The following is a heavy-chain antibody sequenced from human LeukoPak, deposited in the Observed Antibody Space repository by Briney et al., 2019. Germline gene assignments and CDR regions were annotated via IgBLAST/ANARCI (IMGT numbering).Heavy chain of an antibody. CDR3: ARSVVPAAMRAPGYGMDV. D-gene: IGHD2-2*01. Sequence: ASVKVSCKASGYTFTSYAMNWVRQAPGQGLEWMGWINTNTGNPTYAQGFTGRFVFSLDTSVSTAYLQISSLKAEDTAVYYCARSVVPAAMRAPGYGMDVWGQGTTVTVSS. CDR1: GYTFTSYA. CDR2: INTNTGNP. J-gene: IGHJ6*02. V-gene: IGHV7-4-1*02.